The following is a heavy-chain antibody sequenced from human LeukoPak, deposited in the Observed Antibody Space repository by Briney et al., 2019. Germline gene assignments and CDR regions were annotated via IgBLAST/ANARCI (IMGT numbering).Heavy chain of an antibody. Sequence: PGGSLRLSCAASGFTFSDYYMSWIRQAPGKGLEWVSYISSSGSTIYYADSVKGRFTISRDNAKNSLYLQMNSLRAEDTAVYYCARVSTDYYYYYSMDVWGKGTTVTVSS. CDR3: ARVSTDYYYYYSMDV. J-gene: IGHJ6*03. CDR2: ISSSGSTI. CDR1: GFTFSDYY. V-gene: IGHV3-11*01.